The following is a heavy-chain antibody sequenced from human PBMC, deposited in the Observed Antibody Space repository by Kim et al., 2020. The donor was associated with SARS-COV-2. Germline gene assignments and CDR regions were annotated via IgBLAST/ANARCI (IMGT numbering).Heavy chain of an antibody. Sequence: SETLSLTCTVSGASISTQNYYWGWIRQPPGKGLEWIGITNYYGDAYYNPSLKSRVTISVDTSKNQFSLRLTSVTAADTAIYYCARYITLPASSYADYWG. J-gene: IGHJ4*01. CDR2: TNYYGDA. V-gene: IGHV4-39*07. D-gene: IGHD1-20*01. CDR1: GASISTQNYY. CDR3: ARYITLPASSYADY.